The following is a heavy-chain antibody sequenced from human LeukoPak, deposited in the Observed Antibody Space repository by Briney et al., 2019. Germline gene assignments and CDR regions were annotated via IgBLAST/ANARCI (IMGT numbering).Heavy chain of an antibody. Sequence: GGSLRLSCAACGFTFSTNDMHWVRQITGKGLEWSVKGQFTISRERAKNSLSLQMNSVRAEDTAVYYCARGSSGTDYAFDIWGQGTMVTVSS. J-gene: IGHJ3*02. CDR1: GFTFSTND. CDR3: ARGSSGTDYAFDI. V-gene: IGHV3-13*03. D-gene: IGHD3-22*01.